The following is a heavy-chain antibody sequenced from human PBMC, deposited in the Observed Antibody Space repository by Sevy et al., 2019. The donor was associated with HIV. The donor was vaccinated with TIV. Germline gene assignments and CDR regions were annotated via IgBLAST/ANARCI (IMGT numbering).Heavy chain of an antibody. Sequence: LGGSLRLSCAASGFTFSNAWMSWVRQAPGKGLEWGGRIKSKTDGGTTDYDAPVKGRFIISRDDSKNTQYLQMNSLKTEDTAVYYCTTDYSNTPKYYYYYYGMDVWGQGTTVTVSS. CDR3: TTDYSNTPKYYYYYYGMDV. D-gene: IGHD4-4*01. J-gene: IGHJ6*02. CDR1: GFTFSNAW. CDR2: IKSKTDGGTT. V-gene: IGHV3-15*01.